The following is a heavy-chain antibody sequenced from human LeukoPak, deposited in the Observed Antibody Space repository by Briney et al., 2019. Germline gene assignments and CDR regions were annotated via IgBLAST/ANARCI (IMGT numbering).Heavy chain of an antibody. CDR2: ISWNSGSI. CDR1: GFTFDDYA. Sequence: GGSLRLSCAASGFTFDDYAMHWVRQAPGKGLEWVSGISWNSGSIGYADSVKGRFTISRDNAKNSLYLQMNSLRAEDMALYYCAKGLKGIAAAGFDYWGQGTLVTVS. CDR3: AKGLKGIAAAGFDY. V-gene: IGHV3-9*03. J-gene: IGHJ4*02. D-gene: IGHD6-13*01.